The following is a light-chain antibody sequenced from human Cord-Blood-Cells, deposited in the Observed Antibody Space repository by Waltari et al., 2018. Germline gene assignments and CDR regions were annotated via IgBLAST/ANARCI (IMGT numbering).Light chain of an antibody. Sequence: DIQMTQSPPSLSASVGDTVTITCQASQDISNYLNWYQQKPGKAPKLLIYDASNLETGVPSRFSGSGSGTDFTFTISNQQPEDIATYYCQQYDNLPFTFGPGTKVDIK. CDR2: DAS. CDR3: QQYDNLPFT. J-gene: IGKJ3*01. V-gene: IGKV1-33*01. CDR1: QDISNY.